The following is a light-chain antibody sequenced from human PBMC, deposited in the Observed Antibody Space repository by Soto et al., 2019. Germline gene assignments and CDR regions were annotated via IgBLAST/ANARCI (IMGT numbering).Light chain of an antibody. Sequence: DIQMTQSPSSLSTSVGDRVTITCRASKTISNYLNWYQQKPGKVPKLLISTASDLQSGVPSRFSGRGSGTDFTLTISSLQPEDLANYYCQQTYSIPLTFGGGTKVEIK. CDR1: KTISNY. CDR2: TAS. CDR3: QQTYSIPLT. J-gene: IGKJ4*01. V-gene: IGKV1-39*01.